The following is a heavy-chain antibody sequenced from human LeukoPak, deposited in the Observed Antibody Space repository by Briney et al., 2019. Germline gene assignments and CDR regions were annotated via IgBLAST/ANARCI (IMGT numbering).Heavy chain of an antibody. J-gene: IGHJ3*02. V-gene: IGHV1-69*05. Sequence: GASVKVSCKASGGTFSIYAISWVRQAPGQGLEWMGGIIPIFGTANYAQKSQGRVTITTDESTSTAYMELSSLRSEDTAVYYCARVDTAMVTSDDAFDIWGQGTMVTVSS. CDR2: IIPIFGTA. D-gene: IGHD5-18*01. CDR1: GGTFSIYA. CDR3: ARVDTAMVTSDDAFDI.